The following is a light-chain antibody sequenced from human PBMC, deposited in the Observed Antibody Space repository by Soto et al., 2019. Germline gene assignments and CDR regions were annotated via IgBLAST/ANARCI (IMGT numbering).Light chain of an antibody. CDR3: CSYAGSSFDV. V-gene: IGLV2-23*02. J-gene: IGLJ1*01. CDR1: SSDVGSYNL. CDR2: EVS. Sequence: QSALTQPASVSGSPGQSITISCTGTSSDVGSYNLVSWYQQHPGKAPKLMIYEVSKRPSGVSNRFSGSKSGNTASLTISGLQAEDEADYYCCSYAGSSFDVFGTGTK.